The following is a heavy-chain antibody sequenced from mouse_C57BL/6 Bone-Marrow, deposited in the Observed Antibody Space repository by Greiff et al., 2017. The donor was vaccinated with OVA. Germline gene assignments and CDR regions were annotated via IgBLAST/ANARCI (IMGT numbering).Heavy chain of an antibody. D-gene: IGHD1-1*01. Sequence: QVQLKESGPELVKPGASVKLSCKASGYTFTSYDITWVKQRPGQGLEWIGWIYPRDGSTKYNEKFKGKVILSVDPSSSTADKERLSLTSEDSAVYFCARSAIYYYGSSYDYWGQGTTLTVSS. J-gene: IGHJ2*01. CDR2: IYPRDGST. V-gene: IGHV1-85*01. CDR1: GYTFTSYD. CDR3: ARSAIYYYGSSYDY.